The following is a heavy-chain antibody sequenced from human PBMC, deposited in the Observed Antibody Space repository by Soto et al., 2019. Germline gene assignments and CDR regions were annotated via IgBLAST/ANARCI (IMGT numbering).Heavy chain of an antibody. CDR3: ARGMDTAMDY. CDR2: INPSGGST. D-gene: IGHD5-18*01. Sequence: ASVKVSCKASGGTFSSYTISWVRQAPGQGLEWMGRINPSGGSTSYAQKFQGRVTMTRDTSTSTVYMELSSLRSEDTAVYYCARGMDTAMDYWGQGTLVTVSS. V-gene: IGHV1-46*01. CDR1: GGTFSSYT. J-gene: IGHJ4*02.